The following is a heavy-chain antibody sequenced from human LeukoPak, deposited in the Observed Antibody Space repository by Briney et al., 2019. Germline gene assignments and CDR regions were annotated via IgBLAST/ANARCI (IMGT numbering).Heavy chain of an antibody. V-gene: IGHV1-2*02. CDR1: GYTFTGYY. CDR2: INPNSGGT. J-gene: IGHJ4*02. D-gene: IGHD3-22*01. Sequence: ASVKVSCKTSGYTFTGYYMHWVRQAPGQGLEWMGWINPNSGGTNYAQRFQGRVTMTRDTSITTASMELSRLRFDDTAVYYCARGFPPRRNYDSSGYYSYYFDHWGQGTLVTVSS. CDR3: ARGFPPRRNYDSSGYYSYYFDH.